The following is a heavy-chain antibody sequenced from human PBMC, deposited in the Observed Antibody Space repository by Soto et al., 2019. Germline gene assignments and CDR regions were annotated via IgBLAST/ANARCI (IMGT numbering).Heavy chain of an antibody. D-gene: IGHD6-13*01. Sequence: SETLSLTCIVSGESISGTIYYWGWIRQPPGKGLEWIGGIYYSGSTYYNPSLKSRVTISVDTSKNHFSLKLTSVTAADTAVYYCARPGGSGWFYFDSWGQGSQVTVSS. CDR3: ARPGGSGWFYFDS. V-gene: IGHV4-39*02. CDR1: GESISGTIYY. J-gene: IGHJ4*02. CDR2: IYYSGST.